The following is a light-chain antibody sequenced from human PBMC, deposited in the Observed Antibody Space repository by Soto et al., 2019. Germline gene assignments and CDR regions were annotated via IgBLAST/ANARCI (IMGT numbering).Light chain of an antibody. CDR3: QQRSNWPPYT. V-gene: IGKV3-11*01. CDR1: QSVSSY. J-gene: IGKJ2*01. CDR2: DAS. Sequence: EIVLTQSPATLSLSPGERATLSCRASQSVSSYLAWYQQKPGQDPRLLIYDASNRATGIPARFSGSRSGTDGTLTISSLEPEDFAVYFCQQRSNWPPYTFGQGTKLEIK.